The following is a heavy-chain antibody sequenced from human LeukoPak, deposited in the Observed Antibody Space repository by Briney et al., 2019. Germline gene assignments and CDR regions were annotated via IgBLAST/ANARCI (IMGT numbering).Heavy chain of an antibody. D-gene: IGHD3-16*01. J-gene: IGHJ4*02. Sequence: GGSLRLSCAASGFTFSSYAMSWVRQAPGKGLEWVSSISGSGHSTYYADSVKGRFFISRDNSNNTLFLLMNSLRVDDTAVYYCAKARSSWGRYFDFWGRGTLVTVS. V-gene: IGHV3-23*01. CDR1: GFTFSSYA. CDR3: AKARSSWGRYFDF. CDR2: ISGSGHST.